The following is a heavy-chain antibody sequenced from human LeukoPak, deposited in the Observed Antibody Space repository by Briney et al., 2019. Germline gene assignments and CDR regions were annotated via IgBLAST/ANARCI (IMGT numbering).Heavy chain of an antibody. D-gene: IGHD3-22*01. V-gene: IGHV4-39*07. Sequence: NSSETLSLTCTVSGGSISSSSYYWGGIRQPPGKGLEWIGRIYYRGITYYNPSPKSRVTISVDTSKNQFSLKLSSVTAADTAVYYCARVVYDSSTYPKSYFDFWGQGTLVTVSS. CDR2: IYYRGIT. CDR3: ARVVYDSSTYPKSYFDF. J-gene: IGHJ4*02. CDR1: GGSISSSSYY.